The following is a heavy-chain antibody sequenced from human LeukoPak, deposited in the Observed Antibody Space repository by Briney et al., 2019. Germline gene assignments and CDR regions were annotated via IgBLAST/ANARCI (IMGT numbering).Heavy chain of an antibody. CDR3: AGGTVGGRNALRYFQH. CDR1: GFTFSSYG. Sequence: GGSLRLSCAASGFTFSSYGMHWVRQAPGKGLEWVAFIRYDGSNKYYADSVKGRFTISRDNSKNTLYLQMNSLRAEDTAVYYCAGGTVGGRNALRYFQHWGQGTQVTVSS. CDR2: IRYDGSNK. J-gene: IGHJ1*01. V-gene: IGHV3-30*02. D-gene: IGHD4-23*01.